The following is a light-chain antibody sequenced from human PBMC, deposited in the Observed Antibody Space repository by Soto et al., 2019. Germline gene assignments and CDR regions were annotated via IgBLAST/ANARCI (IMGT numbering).Light chain of an antibody. V-gene: IGLV2-8*01. Sequence: QSALTQPPSPSGSPGQSVTISCTGNSNDVGHSSFISWDQQHPGKGPQLIIYEVSKRPSGVPDRFSGSKSGNTASLSVSGLQDEDEADYFCNAQADNGKHVFGTGTKVTVL. J-gene: IGLJ1*01. CDR3: NAQADNGKHV. CDR2: EVS. CDR1: SNDVGHSSF.